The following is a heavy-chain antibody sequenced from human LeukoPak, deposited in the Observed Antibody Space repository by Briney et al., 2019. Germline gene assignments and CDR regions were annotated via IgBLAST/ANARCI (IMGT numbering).Heavy chain of an antibody. D-gene: IGHD4/OR15-4a*01. CDR2: SAHDEVGK. J-gene: IGHJ4*02. CDR1: GFTFSDYA. CDR3: AKDRGYGEHEPFES. Sequence: GGSLRLSCVGSGFTFSDYAINWVRQAPGKGLEWVAVSAHDEVGKQFADSVKGRFTLSRDNSRDSVHLQMNRLRDEDTAVYYCAKDRGYGEHEPFESWGQGSLVTVSS. V-gene: IGHV3-30*18.